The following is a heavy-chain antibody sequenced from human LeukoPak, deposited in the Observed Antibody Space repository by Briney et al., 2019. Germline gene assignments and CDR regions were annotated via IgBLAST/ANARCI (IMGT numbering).Heavy chain of an antibody. D-gene: IGHD1-1*01. CDR3: AFFGTTRGRWFDP. CDR1: GFTVTTNY. J-gene: IGHJ5*02. CDR2: IYRDDSS. V-gene: IGHV3-53*01. Sequence: GSLRLSCAASGFTVTTNYMSWVRQAPGKGLEWVSVIYRDDSSYYADSVKGRFTISRDNSKNTLYLQMHSLRAEDTAVYYCAFFGTTRGRWFDPWGQGTLVTVSS.